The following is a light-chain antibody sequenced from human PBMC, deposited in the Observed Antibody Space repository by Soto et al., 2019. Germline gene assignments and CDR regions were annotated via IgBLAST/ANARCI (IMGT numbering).Light chain of an antibody. CDR3: QQKYFYPFT. J-gene: IGKJ3*01. CDR1: QGITYD. CDR2: ARS. V-gene: IGKV1-6*01. Sequence: AIQMTQSPSSLPASVGDRVTITCRASQGITYDLVWFQQKAGKAPKLLSYARSNIQSGVPARFIYSGSGTDLILTISSLQPEDFATYYCQQKYFYPFTFGPGTKVDIK.